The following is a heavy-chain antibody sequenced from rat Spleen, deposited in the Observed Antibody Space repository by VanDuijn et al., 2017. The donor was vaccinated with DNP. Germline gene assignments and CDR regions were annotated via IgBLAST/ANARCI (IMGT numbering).Heavy chain of an antibody. Sequence: EVQLQESGPGLVKPSQSLSLTCSVTGYSITNNYWGWIRKFPGNKMEWIGHISYSGSTRYNPSLKSRISITRDTSKNQFFLQLSSVTTEDTATYYCARWNIGTSTLDYWGQGVMVTVSS. CDR2: ISYSGST. D-gene: IGHD1-5*01. J-gene: IGHJ2*01. CDR3: ARWNIGTSTLDY. V-gene: IGHV3-1*01. CDR1: GYSITNNY.